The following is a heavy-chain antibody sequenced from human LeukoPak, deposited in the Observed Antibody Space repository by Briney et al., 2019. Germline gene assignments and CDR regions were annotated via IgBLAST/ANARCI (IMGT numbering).Heavy chain of an antibody. J-gene: IGHJ4*02. CDR3: AKDAYYYDSSGPDY. CDR1: GFTFSSYA. CDR2: ISGSGGST. Sequence: GSLRLSCAASGFTFSSYAMSWVRQAPGKGLEWVSAISGSGGSTYYADSVKGRFTISRDNSKNTPYLQMNSLRAEDTAVYYCAKDAYYYDSSGPDYWGQGTLVTVSS. D-gene: IGHD3-22*01. V-gene: IGHV3-23*01.